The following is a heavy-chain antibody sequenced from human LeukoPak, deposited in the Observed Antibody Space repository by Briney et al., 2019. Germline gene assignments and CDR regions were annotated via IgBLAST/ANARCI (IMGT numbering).Heavy chain of an antibody. CDR1: GGTFSSYA. CDR2: IIPIFGTA. CDR3: ARAAGPRYCSSTSCRNDYYYGMDV. V-gene: IGHV1-69*06. J-gene: IGHJ6*04. Sequence: ASVKVSCKASGGTFSSYAISWVRQAPAQGLEWMGGIIPIFGTANYAQKFQGRVTITADKSTSTAYMELSSLRSEDTAVYYCARAAGPRYCSSTSCRNDYYYGMDVWGKGTTVTVSS. D-gene: IGHD2-2*01.